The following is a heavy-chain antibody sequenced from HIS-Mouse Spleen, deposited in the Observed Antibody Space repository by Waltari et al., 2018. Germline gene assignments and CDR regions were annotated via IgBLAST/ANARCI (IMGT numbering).Heavy chain of an antibody. Sequence: QVQLQQWGAGLLKPSETLSLTCAVSGGSFSGYYWSWIRQPPGKGLEWIGEINHSGSTNYNPSLKSRVTISVDTSKNQFSLKLSSVTAADTAVYYCARGGIAAAGQYNWFDPWGQGTLVTVSS. D-gene: IGHD6-13*01. V-gene: IGHV4-34*01. CDR1: GGSFSGYY. CDR3: ARGGIAAAGQYNWFDP. CDR2: INHSGST. J-gene: IGHJ5*02.